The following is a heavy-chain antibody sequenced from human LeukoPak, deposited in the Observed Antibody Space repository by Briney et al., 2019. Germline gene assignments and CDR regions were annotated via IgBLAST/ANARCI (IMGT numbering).Heavy chain of an antibody. CDR1: GDSFTSHY. V-gene: IGHV4-59*11. J-gene: IGHJ3*02. CDR2: ISYIGTT. D-gene: IGHD4-17*01. CDR3: ARDLVTVTKGFDI. Sequence: SETLSLTCAVSGDSFTSHYWTWIRQPPGRGLEWIGYISYIGTTNYNPSLKSRVTISIDTSKNQFSLKLSSVTTADTAVYYCARDLVTVTKGFDIWGLGTMVSVSS.